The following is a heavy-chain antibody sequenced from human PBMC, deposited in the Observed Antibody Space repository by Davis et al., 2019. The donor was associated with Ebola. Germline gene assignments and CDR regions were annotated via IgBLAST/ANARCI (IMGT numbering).Heavy chain of an antibody. J-gene: IGHJ6*02. Sequence: GGSLRLSCKVSGFALGDYALNWVRQAPGKGLEWVGFIRSKVYGGKPAYAASVKGRFTILRDDSKSIAYLQMDSLKIEDTAVYYCSRDLKQRPPSYYDGMDVWGQGTTVTVSS. CDR3: SRDLKQRPPSYYDGMDV. CDR1: GFALGDYA. D-gene: IGHD1/OR15-1a*01. CDR2: IRSKVYGGKP. V-gene: IGHV3-49*04.